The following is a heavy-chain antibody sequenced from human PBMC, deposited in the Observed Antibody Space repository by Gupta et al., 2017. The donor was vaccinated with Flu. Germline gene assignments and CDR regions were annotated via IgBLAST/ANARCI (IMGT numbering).Heavy chain of an antibody. CDR3: VKDRGYTWDAIDF. V-gene: IGHV3-9*01. CDR2: ITWNSDTI. Sequence: EVQLVESGGGLVQPGRSLRLSCAASGLPFDDYARHGVRQAPGKGLEWVSGITWNSDTIGYADSVKGRFTLSRDTAKNSLYLQMNSLRPEDTALYYCVKDRGYTWDAIDFWGQGTMVTVS. CDR1: GLPFDDYA. J-gene: IGHJ3*01. D-gene: IGHD2-15*01.